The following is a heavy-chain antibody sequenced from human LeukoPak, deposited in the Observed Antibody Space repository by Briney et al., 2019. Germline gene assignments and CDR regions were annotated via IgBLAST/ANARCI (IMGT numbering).Heavy chain of an antibody. J-gene: IGHJ4*02. CDR2: IYHSGGT. CDR1: GYSISSGYY. V-gene: IGHV4-38-2*01. D-gene: IGHD2-15*01. Sequence: PSETLSLTCAVSGYSISSGYYWGWIRQPPGKGLEWIGSIYHSGGTYYNPPLKSRVTISVDTSKNQFSLKLSSVTAADTAVYYCARQGSSFSDFDYWGQGALVTVSS. CDR3: ARQGSSFSDFDY.